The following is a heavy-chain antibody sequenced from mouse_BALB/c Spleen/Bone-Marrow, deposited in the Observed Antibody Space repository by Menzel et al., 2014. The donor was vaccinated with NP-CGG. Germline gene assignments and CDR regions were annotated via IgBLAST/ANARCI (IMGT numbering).Heavy chain of an antibody. CDR2: IYPGSGST. CDR1: GYTFTSYW. D-gene: IGHD1-2*01. Sequence: GSELVRPGASVKPSCKASGYTFTSYWMHWVKQRPGQGLEWIGSIYPGSGSTNYDEKFKSKATLTVDTSSSTAYMQLSSLTSEDSAVYYCTPRLRYWGQGTTLTVSS. J-gene: IGHJ2*01. CDR3: TPRLRY. V-gene: IGHV1S22*01.